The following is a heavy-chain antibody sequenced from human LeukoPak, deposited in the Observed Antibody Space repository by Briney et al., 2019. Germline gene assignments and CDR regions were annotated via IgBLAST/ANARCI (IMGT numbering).Heavy chain of an antibody. J-gene: IGHJ3*02. CDR2: IYYSGST. CDR3: ARAPGVVSDAFDI. D-gene: IGHD2-2*01. Sequence: LQTLSLTCTVSGGSISSGGYYWSWIRQHPGKGLEWIRYIYYSGSTYYNPSLKSRVTISVDTSKNQFSLKLSSVTAADTAVYYCARAPGVVSDAFDIWGQGTMVTVSS. V-gene: IGHV4-31*03. CDR1: GGSISSGGYY.